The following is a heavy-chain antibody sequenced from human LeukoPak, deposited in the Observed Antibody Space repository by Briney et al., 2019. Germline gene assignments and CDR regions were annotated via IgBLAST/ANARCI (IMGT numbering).Heavy chain of an antibody. V-gene: IGHV3-48*01. CDR2: ISSSSSTI. Sequence: PGGSLTLSCAASGFTFSSYSMNWLRQAPGKGLEWVSYISSSSSTIYYADSVKGRFTISRDNAKTSLYLQMNSLRAEDTAVYYCARDVTSSYGYWGQGTLVTVSS. CDR3: ARDVTSSYGY. J-gene: IGHJ4*02. CDR1: GFTFSSYS. D-gene: IGHD1-26*01.